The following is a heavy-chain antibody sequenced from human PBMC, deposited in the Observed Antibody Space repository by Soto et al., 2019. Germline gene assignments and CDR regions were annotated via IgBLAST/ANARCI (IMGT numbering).Heavy chain of an antibody. D-gene: IGHD2-21*01. CDR2: IFWSDDK. CDR1: GFSLSTPGLG. Sequence: QITLKESGPTLVKPTQTLTLTCTFSGFSLSTPGLGVGWIRQPPGKALEWLVVIFWSDDKRYNPSIKNRLTITTDTFINQVVLRVTAMDPVDTATYSCALTTPAGDDEKPFAYWGQGTLVTVSS. J-gene: IGHJ4*02. CDR3: ALTTPAGDDEKPFAY. V-gene: IGHV2-5*01.